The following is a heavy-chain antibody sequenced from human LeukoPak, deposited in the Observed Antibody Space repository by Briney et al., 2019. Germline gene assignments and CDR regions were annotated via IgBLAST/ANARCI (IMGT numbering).Heavy chain of an antibody. D-gene: IGHD2-2*01. CDR2: INHSGST. CDR3: ARGRAPDIVXVPXXXNWFDP. V-gene: IGHV4-30-2*01. J-gene: IGHJ5*02. Sequence: SQTLSLTCAVSGGSISSGGYYWSWIRQPPGKGLEWIGEINHSGSTNYNPSLKSRVTISVDTSKNQFSLKLSSVTAADTAVYYCARGRAPDIVXVPXXXNWFDPWGQGTLVTVSS. CDR1: GGSISSGGYY.